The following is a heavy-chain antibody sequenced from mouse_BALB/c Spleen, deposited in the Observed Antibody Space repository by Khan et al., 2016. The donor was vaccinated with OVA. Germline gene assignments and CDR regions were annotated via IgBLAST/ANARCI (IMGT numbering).Heavy chain of an antibody. CDR3: AKGGYGSFGY. CDR2: INPSSAYN. D-gene: IGHD1-1*01. J-gene: IGHJ3*01. V-gene: IGHV1-4*01. Sequence: VQLQESGAELARPGASVKMSCKASGYIFTSYMMHWVKQRPGQGLEWIGDINPSSAYNNYNQKFKGKATLTADKSSSTAYMQLSSLTSEDSAVXCCAKGGYGSFGYWGQGTLVTVSA. CDR1: GYIFTSYM.